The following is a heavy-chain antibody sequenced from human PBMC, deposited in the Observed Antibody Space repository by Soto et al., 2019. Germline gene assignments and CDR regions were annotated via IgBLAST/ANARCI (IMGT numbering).Heavy chain of an antibody. D-gene: IGHD1-1*01. V-gene: IGHV1-2*02. CDR3: ARALPEIRMMEGGSFDP. CDR1: AYTFTDYY. Sequence: ASVKVSCKASAYTFTDYYIHWVRQAPGQGLEWMGWINPNSGGSYFAQKFLGRVTMTRDTSITTAYMELSRLRSDDTAVYYCARALPEIRMMEGGSFDPWGQGTVVTVSS. CDR2: INPNSGGS. J-gene: IGHJ5*02.